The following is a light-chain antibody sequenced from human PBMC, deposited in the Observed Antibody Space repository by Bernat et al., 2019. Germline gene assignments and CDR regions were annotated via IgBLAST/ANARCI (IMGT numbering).Light chain of an antibody. CDR3: SSVSTTSTPVV. Sequence: QSALTQPASVSGSPGQSITLSCTGTSSDGGAYNHVSWYQQHPGKAPKLMIFDVSNRPSGVSDRFSGSKSGNTASLTISGLRAEDEADYFCSSVSTTSTPVVFGGGTKLTVL. V-gene: IGLV2-14*03. CDR2: DVS. J-gene: IGLJ3*02. CDR1: SSDGGAYNH.